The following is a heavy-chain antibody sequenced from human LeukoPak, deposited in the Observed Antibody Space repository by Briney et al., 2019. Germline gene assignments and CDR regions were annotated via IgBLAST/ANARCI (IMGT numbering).Heavy chain of an antibody. CDR2: IDYSGNT. J-gene: IGHJ6*04. D-gene: IGHD2-21*01. CDR1: GGSVTGHS. CDR3: ATLYCARAGCRNWNLDV. Sequence: PSETLSLTCRFIGGSVTGHSWTWIRQSPGKGLEWVGDIDYSGNTKENPSLKSRVSFSLDVPKNQSSLRLTSVTAADTAVYFCATLYCARAGCRNWNLDVWGTGTIVTVSS. V-gene: IGHV4-59*02.